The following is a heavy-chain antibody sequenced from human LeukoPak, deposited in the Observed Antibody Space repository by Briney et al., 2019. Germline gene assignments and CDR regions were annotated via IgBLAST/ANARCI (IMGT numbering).Heavy chain of an antibody. CDR3: ARDQWLDY. V-gene: IGHV3-48*01. CDR2: ISSTSNTI. CDR1: GFTFSSYW. J-gene: IGHJ4*02. Sequence: PGGSLRLSCAASGFTFSSYWMSWVRQAPGKGLEWVSFISSTSNTIYYADSVKGRFTVSRDNAKNSLYLQMDSLRAEDTAVYYCARDQWLDYWGQGTLVTVSS. D-gene: IGHD6-19*01.